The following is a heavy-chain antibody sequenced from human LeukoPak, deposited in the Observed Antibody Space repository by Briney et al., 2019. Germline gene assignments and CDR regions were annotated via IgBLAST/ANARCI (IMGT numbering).Heavy chain of an antibody. Sequence: PGGSLRLSCVASGFAFSSYSMNWVRQAPGKGLEWVSSISSSSTYIYYADSVKGRFTISRDNAKNSLYLQMNSLRAEDTAVYYCAKGSGLNDAFDIWGQGTMVTVSS. CDR2: ISSSSTYI. J-gene: IGHJ3*02. CDR3: AKGSGLNDAFDI. D-gene: IGHD1-26*01. CDR1: GFAFSSYS. V-gene: IGHV3-21*01.